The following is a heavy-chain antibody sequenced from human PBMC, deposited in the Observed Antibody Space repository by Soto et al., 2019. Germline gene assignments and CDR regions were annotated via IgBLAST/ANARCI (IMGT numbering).Heavy chain of an antibody. CDR1: GFTFSSYS. J-gene: IGHJ5*02. CDR3: VRDGRYSTAPPLGWFDP. D-gene: IGHD6-13*01. CDR2: ISSSSSYI. Sequence: GSLRLSCAASGFTFSSYSMNWVRQAPGKGLEWVSSISSSSSYIYYADSVKGRFTISRDNAKNSLYLQMNSLRAEDTALYYCVRDGRYSTAPPLGWFDPWGQGTLVTVSS. V-gene: IGHV3-21*01.